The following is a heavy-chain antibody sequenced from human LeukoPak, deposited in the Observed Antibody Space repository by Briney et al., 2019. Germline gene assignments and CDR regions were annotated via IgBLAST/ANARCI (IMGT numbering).Heavy chain of an antibody. V-gene: IGHV4-34*01. CDR1: GGSFSGYY. CDR2: INHSGST. J-gene: IGHJ3*02. Sequence: SETLSLTCAVYGGSFSGYYWSWIRQPPGKGLEWIGEINHSGSTNYNPSLKSRVTISVDTSKNQFSLKLSSVTATDTAVYYCARDCSGGSCYGAFDIWGQGTMVTVSS. CDR3: ARDCSGGSCYGAFDI. D-gene: IGHD2-15*01.